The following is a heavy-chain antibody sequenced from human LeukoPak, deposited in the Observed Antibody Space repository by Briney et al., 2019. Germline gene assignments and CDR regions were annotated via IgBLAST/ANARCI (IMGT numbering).Heavy chain of an antibody. CDR2: IIVSGGST. CDR1: AFIFSTNA. Sequence: GGSLRLSSPTAAFIFSTNALSWLPQAQGKERKGASSIIVSGGSTYHGDAVKGRFTISRDSSKNTLYLQMNSLRAEDTAIYYCAREGRSPRRDYYYGMDVWGQGTTVTVSS. J-gene: IGHJ6*02. CDR3: AREGRSPRRDYYYGMDV. V-gene: IGHV3-23*01.